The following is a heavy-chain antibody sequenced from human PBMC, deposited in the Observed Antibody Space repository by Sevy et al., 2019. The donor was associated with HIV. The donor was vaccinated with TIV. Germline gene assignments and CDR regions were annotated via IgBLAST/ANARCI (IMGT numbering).Heavy chain of an antibody. J-gene: IGHJ5*02. CDR2: IYYSRIT. CDR3: GRLYTRITIANWCDP. Sequence: SETLSLTCAVSGGSISSNYYYWGCIRQPPGKGLEWIGSIYYSRITHYNPSLKSRVTISVDTSKNQFSLKVSSVTAADTAVYFCGRLYTRITIANWCDPWGQGTLVTVSS. CDR1: GGSISSNYYY. V-gene: IGHV4-39*01. D-gene: IGHD3-3*01.